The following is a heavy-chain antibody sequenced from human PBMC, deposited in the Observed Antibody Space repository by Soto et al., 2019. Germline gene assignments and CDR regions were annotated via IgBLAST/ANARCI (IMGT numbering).Heavy chain of an antibody. Sequence: SQTLSLTCAISGDSVSSNSAAWNWIRQSPSRGLEWLGRTYYRSKWYNDYAVSVKSRITINPDTSKNQFSLQLNSVTPEDTAVYYCAREAGEKGTYYYGSGSYSDAFDIWGQGTMVTVSS. D-gene: IGHD3-10*01. CDR2: TYYRSKWYN. CDR1: GDSVSSNSAA. J-gene: IGHJ3*02. CDR3: AREAGEKGTYYYGSGSYSDAFDI. V-gene: IGHV6-1*01.